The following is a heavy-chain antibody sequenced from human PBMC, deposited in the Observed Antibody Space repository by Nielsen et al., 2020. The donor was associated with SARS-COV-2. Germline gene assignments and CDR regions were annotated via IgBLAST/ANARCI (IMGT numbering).Heavy chain of an antibody. Sequence: SETLSLTCTVSGGSVSSGSYYWSWIRQPPGKGLEWIGYIYYSGSTNYNPSLKSRVTISVDTSKNQFSLKLSSVTAADTAVYYCASTLGYCSGGSCYGNTYYYYGMDVWGQRTTVTVSS. CDR2: IYYSGST. CDR3: ASTLGYCSGGSCYGNTYYYYGMDV. CDR1: GGSVSSGSYY. D-gene: IGHD2-15*01. V-gene: IGHV4-61*01. J-gene: IGHJ6*02.